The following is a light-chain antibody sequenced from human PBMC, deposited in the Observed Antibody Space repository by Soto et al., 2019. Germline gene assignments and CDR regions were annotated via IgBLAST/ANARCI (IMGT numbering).Light chain of an antibody. CDR2: DVN. Sequence: QSALSQPASVSGSPGQSITISCTGSSSVVGRYDYVSWYQQHPDKAPKLMIFDVNNRPSGVSNRFSGSKSGNTASLTISGLQAEDEADYYCNSYTTSDSYVFGTGTKVTVL. CDR1: SSVVGRYDY. CDR3: NSYTTSDSYV. J-gene: IGLJ1*01. V-gene: IGLV2-14*03.